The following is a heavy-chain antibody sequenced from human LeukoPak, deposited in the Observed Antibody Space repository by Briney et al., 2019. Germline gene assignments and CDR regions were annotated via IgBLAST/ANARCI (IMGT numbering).Heavy chain of an antibody. D-gene: IGHD5-18*01. CDR1: RYTFTGYY. CDR3: ARGTGEGYTYGRYYFDY. V-gene: IGHV1-2*02. J-gene: IGHJ4*02. CDR2: INPNSGGT. Sequence: ASVKVSCKASRYTFTGYYMHWVRQAPGQGLEWMGWINPNSGGTDYAQKFQGRVTMARDTSISTAYMELSRLRSDDTAVYYCARGTGEGYTYGRYYFDYWGQGTLVTVSS.